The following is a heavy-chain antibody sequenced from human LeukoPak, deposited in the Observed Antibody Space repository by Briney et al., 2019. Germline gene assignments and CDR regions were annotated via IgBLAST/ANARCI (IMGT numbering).Heavy chain of an antibody. D-gene: IGHD2-21*02. CDR2: ISYDGSNK. Sequence: PGRSLRLSCAASGFTFSSYGMHWVRQAPGKGLEWVAVISYDGSNKYYADSVKGRFTISRDNSKNTLYLQMNSLRAEDTAVYYCAKDRKRGDLDAFDIWGQGTMVTVSS. V-gene: IGHV3-30*18. CDR3: AKDRKRGDLDAFDI. CDR1: GFTFSSYG. J-gene: IGHJ3*02.